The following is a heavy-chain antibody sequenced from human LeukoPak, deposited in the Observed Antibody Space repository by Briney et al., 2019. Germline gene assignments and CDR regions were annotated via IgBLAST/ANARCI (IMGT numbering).Heavy chain of an antibody. Sequence: GESLRLSCVASGLSFSGQWLNWVRQAPGQGLEWVANIKHDGGEKYYVDSVKGRFSISRDNDKNSLSLQMNSLRAEDTAVYYCARGHSGRWFWWFGAWGQGTLVTVSS. V-gene: IGHV3-7*04. CDR2: IKHDGGEK. CDR1: GLSFSGQW. CDR3: ARGHSGRWFWWFGA. J-gene: IGHJ5*02. D-gene: IGHD1-26*01.